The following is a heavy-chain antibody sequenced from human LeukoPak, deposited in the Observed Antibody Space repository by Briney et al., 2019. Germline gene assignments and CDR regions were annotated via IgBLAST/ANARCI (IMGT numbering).Heavy chain of an antibody. J-gene: IGHJ4*02. CDR3: ATYHFES. V-gene: IGHV6-1*01. CDR1: GDSVSSNTAA. Sequence: SQTLSLTCAISGDSVSSNTAAWNWIRQSPSRGLEWLGRTYYRSKWHHDYAVSVKSQITINPDTSKNQFSLQLNSVTPEDTAVYYCATYHFESWGQGTLVTVSS. CDR2: TYYRSKWHH.